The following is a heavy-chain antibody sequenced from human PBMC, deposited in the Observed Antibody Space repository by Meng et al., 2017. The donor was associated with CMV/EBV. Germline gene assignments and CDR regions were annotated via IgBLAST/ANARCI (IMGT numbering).Heavy chain of an antibody. Sequence: HLQCSAPGMVNVSEPLALTLTVSGGPTSSSSSYWGWIRQPPGKGLEWIGSIYYSGSTYYNPSLKSRVTISVDTSKNQFSLKLSSVTAADTAVYYCARGVVTMIVVYDPWGQGTLVTVSS. J-gene: IGHJ5*02. CDR3: ARGVVTMIVVYDP. CDR1: GGPTSSSSSY. D-gene: IGHD3-22*01. CDR2: IYYSGST. V-gene: IGHV4-39*07.